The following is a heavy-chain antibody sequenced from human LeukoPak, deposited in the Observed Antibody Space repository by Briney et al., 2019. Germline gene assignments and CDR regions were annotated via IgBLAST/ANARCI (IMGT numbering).Heavy chain of an antibody. Sequence: SETLSLTCAVYGGSFSGYYWGWIRQPPGKGLEWIGEINHSGSANYNPSLKSRVTISVDTSKNQFSLKLSSVTAADTAVYYCARRIGYRDYWGQETLVTVSS. CDR3: ARRIGYRDY. V-gene: IGHV4-34*01. CDR1: GGSFSGYY. D-gene: IGHD2-15*01. J-gene: IGHJ4*02. CDR2: INHSGSA.